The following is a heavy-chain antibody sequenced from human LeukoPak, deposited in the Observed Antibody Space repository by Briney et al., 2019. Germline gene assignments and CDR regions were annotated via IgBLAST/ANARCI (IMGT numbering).Heavy chain of an antibody. CDR2: IFDIGDT. D-gene: IGHD1-1*01. J-gene: IGHJ4*02. Sequence: SETLSLTCTVSGGSISNNYWSWIRQPPGKGLEWIGYIFDIGDTNYIPSLKSQVTMSVDTSKNQFSLKLSSVTAADTAVYYCARDRQLAHYFDYWGQGTLVTVSS. V-gene: IGHV4-59*01. CDR3: ARDRQLAHYFDY. CDR1: GGSISNNY.